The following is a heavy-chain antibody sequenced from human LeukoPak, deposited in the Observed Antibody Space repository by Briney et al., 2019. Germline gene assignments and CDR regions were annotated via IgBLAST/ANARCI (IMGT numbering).Heavy chain of an antibody. Sequence: SQTLSLTCAISGDSVSSNSAAWNWIRQSPSRGLEWLGRTYYRSKWYNDYAVSVKSRITINPDTSKNQFSLQLNSVTPEDTAVYYCARDYCSSTSCTNLNDFDIWGQGTMVPVSS. CDR3: ARDYCSSTSCTNLNDFDI. V-gene: IGHV6-1*01. CDR1: GDSVSSNSAA. J-gene: IGHJ3*02. CDR2: TYYRSKWYN. D-gene: IGHD2-2*01.